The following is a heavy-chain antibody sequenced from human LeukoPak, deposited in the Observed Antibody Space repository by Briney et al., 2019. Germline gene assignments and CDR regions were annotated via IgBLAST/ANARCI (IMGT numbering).Heavy chain of an antibody. Sequence: ASVKVSCKASGYTFSNYAMNWVRQAPGQGLEWMGWINTNTGNPTYAQGFTGRFVFSLDTSVSTAYLQISSLKAEDTAVYYCARGGPLYYYDSSGYSVVGYWGQGTLVTVSP. CDR3: ARGGPLYYYDSSGYSVVGY. D-gene: IGHD3-22*01. CDR2: INTNTGNP. J-gene: IGHJ4*02. V-gene: IGHV7-4-1*02. CDR1: GYTFSNYA.